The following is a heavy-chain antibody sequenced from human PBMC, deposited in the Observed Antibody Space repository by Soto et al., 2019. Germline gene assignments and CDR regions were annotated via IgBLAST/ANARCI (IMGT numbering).Heavy chain of an antibody. CDR2: ISYDGSNK. CDR1: GFTFSSYA. D-gene: IGHD6-25*01. J-gene: IGHJ3*01. CDR3: ARNPPAATVPV. Sequence: GGSLRLSCAASGFTFSSYAMHWVRQAPGKGLEWVAVISYDGSNKYYADSVKGRFTISRDNSKNTLYLQMNSLRAEDTAVYYCARNPPAATVPVWGQGTMVTVSS. V-gene: IGHV3-30-3*01.